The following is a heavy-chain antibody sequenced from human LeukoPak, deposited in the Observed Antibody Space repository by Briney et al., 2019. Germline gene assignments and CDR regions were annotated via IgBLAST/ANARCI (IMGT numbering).Heavy chain of an antibody. CDR2: ISGSGGGT. J-gene: IGHJ4*02. V-gene: IGHV3-23*01. D-gene: IGHD6-6*01. CDR3: ARAYGSSSRDY. Sequence: GGSLRLSCAASGFTFSTYAMSWVRQAPGKGLEWVSVISGSGGGTYYADSVKGRFTISRDNAKNSLHLQMNSLRAEDTAVYYCARAYGSSSRDYWGQGTLVTVSS. CDR1: GFTFSTYA.